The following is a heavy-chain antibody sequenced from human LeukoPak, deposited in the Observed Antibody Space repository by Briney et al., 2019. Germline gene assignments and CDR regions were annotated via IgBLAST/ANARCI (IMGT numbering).Heavy chain of an antibody. CDR3: ARGGPDYGEQYDY. Sequence: SETLSLTCAVYGGSFSGYYWSWIRQPPGKGLEWIGEINHSGSTNYNPSLKSRVTISVDTSKNQFSLKLSSVTAADTAVYYCARGGPDYGEQYDYWGQGTLVTVSS. J-gene: IGHJ4*02. V-gene: IGHV4-34*01. CDR1: GGSFSGYY. D-gene: IGHD4-17*01. CDR2: INHSGST.